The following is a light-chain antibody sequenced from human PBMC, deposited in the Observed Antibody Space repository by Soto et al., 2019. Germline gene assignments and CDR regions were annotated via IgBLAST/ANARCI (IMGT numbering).Light chain of an antibody. CDR2: ADS. Sequence: SYELTQPPSVSVAPGQTAIVNCDRNNIGSNSVHWYQQKPGRAPVLVVYADSDRPSGVPERFSGSNSGYTATLTISRVEARDEADYYYQVWDSSTDDLYVFGPGTKLTVL. V-gene: IGLV3-21*02. CDR3: QVWDSSTDDLYV. CDR1: NIGSNS. J-gene: IGLJ1*01.